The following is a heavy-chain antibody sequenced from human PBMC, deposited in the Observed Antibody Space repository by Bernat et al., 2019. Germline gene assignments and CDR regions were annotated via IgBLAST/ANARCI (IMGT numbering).Heavy chain of an antibody. CDR1: GFTVNSNY. D-gene: IGHD6-19*01. J-gene: IGHJ4*02. CDR2: IYSGGST. V-gene: IGHV3-53*01. Sequence: EVQLVESGGGLIQPGGSLRVSCAASGFTVNSNYMSWVRQAPGKGLEWVSLIYSGGSTYYADSVKGRFTISRENSKNTLYLQMNSLRAEDTAVYYCAREGVEAVTGKGPLGYWGQGTLVTVSS. CDR3: AREGVEAVTGKGPLGY.